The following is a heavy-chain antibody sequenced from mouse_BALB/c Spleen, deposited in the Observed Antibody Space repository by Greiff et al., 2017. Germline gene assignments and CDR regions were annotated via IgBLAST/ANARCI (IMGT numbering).Heavy chain of an antibody. Sequence: EVMLVESGGGLVQPGGSLKLSCAASGFTFSSYTLSWVRQTPEKRLEWVAYISNGGGSTYYPDTVKGRFTISRDNAKNTLYLQMSSLKSEDTAMYYCAREGLLGYFDYWGQGTTFTVSS. J-gene: IGHJ2*01. D-gene: IGHD3-3*01. CDR2: ISNGGGST. CDR3: AREGLLGYFDY. V-gene: IGHV5-12-2*01. CDR1: GFTFSSYT.